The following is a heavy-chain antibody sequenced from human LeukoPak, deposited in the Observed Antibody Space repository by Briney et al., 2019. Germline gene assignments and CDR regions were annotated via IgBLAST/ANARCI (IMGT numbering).Heavy chain of an antibody. J-gene: IGHJ4*02. V-gene: IGHV3-23*01. Sequence: GGSLRLSCAASGFTFSSYAMSWVRQAPRKGLEWVSAISGSGGSTYYADSVKGRFTISRDNSKNTLYLQMNSLRAEDTAVYYCAKDPLRFLEWLFDYWGQGTLVTVSS. D-gene: IGHD3-3*01. CDR2: ISGSGGST. CDR3: AKDPLRFLEWLFDY. CDR1: GFTFSSYA.